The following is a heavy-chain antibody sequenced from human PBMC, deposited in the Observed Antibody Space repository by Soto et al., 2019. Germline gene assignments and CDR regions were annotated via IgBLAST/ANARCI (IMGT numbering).Heavy chain of an antibody. CDR3: ARVRLRFLEWLFAIGDAFDI. CDR1: GNTVPNYA. J-gene: IGHJ3*02. V-gene: IGHV1-18*01. Sequence: ASVKVSCKASGNTVPNYAIHWVRQAPGQRLEWMGWISAYNGNTNYAQKLQGRVTMTTDTSTSTAYMELRSLRSDDTAVYYCARVRLRFLEWLFAIGDAFDIWGQGTMVTVSS. CDR2: ISAYNGNT. D-gene: IGHD3-3*01.